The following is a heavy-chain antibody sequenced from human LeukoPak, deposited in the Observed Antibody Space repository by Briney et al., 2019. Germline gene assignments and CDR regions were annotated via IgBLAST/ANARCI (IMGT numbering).Heavy chain of an antibody. D-gene: IGHD1-26*01. V-gene: IGHV3-53*01. CDR1: GFTFSSYS. CDR3: ARGRGSYSDY. Sequence: PGGSLRLSCAASGFTFSSYSMNWVRQAPGKVVGWVSVIYCCGSTYYEDSVKGRFTISRDNSKNTLYLQMNSLRAEDTAVYYCARGRGSYSDYWGQGTLVTVSS. CDR2: IYCCGST. J-gene: IGHJ4*02.